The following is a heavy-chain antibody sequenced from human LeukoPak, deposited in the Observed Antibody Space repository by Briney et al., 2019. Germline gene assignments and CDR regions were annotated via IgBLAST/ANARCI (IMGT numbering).Heavy chain of an antibody. CDR3: ASSSNYYDSSGYFDY. CDR2: ISYDGSNK. J-gene: IGHJ4*02. Sequence: GGSLRLSCAASGFTFSSYAMHWVRQAPGKGLEWVAVISYDGSNKYYADSVKGRFTISRDNSKNTLYLQMSSLRAEDTAVYYCASSSNYYDSSGYFDYWGQGTLVTVSS. D-gene: IGHD3-22*01. CDR1: GFTFSSYA. V-gene: IGHV3-30*04.